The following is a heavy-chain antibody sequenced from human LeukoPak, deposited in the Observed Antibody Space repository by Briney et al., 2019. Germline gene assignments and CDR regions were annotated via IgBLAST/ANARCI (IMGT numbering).Heavy chain of an antibody. D-gene: IGHD5-24*01. V-gene: IGHV1-8*01. Sequence: GASVKVSCKASGYTFTSYDINWVRQATGQGLEWMGWMNPNSGNTGYAQKFQGRVTMTRNTSISTAYMELSSLRSVDTAVYYCAVVEMATPDAFDIWGQGTMVTVSS. CDR2: MNPNSGNT. CDR3: AVVEMATPDAFDI. J-gene: IGHJ3*02. CDR1: GYTFTSYD.